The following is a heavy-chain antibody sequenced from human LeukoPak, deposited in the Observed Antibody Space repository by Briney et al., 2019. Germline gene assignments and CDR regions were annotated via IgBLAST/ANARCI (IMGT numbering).Heavy chain of an antibody. CDR2: VYHSGTT. J-gene: IGHJ5*02. CDR3: AREKFLGRLTRVLDT. CDR1: NGSFTENF. D-gene: IGHD3-3*01. Sequence: PSETLSLTCVVNNGSFTENFWSWIRQPPGQGLEWIGVVYHSGTTNYNPSLKSRLSISADMSKKQFSLKLNSVTAADTAVYYCAREKFLGRLTRVLDTWGQGTLVTVSS. V-gene: IGHV4-34*01.